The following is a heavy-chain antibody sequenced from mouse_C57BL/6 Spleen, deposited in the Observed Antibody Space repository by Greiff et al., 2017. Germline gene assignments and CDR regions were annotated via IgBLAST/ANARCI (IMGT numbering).Heavy chain of an antibody. CDR3: ARRTNYDDYYEVLYAMDY. Sequence: EVQLVESGGGLVKPGGSLKLSCAASGFNFSDYGMHWVRQAQEKGLEWVAYISSGSSTIYYADPVKGRFTISRDNAKNTMFLQMTRLRSECTAMYYCARRTNYDDYYEVLYAMDYWGQGTSVTVSS. V-gene: IGHV5-17*01. J-gene: IGHJ4*01. D-gene: IGHD2-3*01. CDR1: GFNFSDYG. CDR2: ISSGSSTI.